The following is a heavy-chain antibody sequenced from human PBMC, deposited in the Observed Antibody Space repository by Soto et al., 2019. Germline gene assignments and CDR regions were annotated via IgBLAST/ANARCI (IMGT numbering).Heavy chain of an antibody. D-gene: IGHD6-6*01. V-gene: IGHV3-74*01. Sequence: GSLRLSCAASGFTFSTYWMHWVRQAPGKGLVWVSHINRDGTTTNYADFVKGRFTISRDNAKNTLYLQMNSLRAEDTAVYYCARDLRSSSPYYFDYWGQGTPVTVSS. CDR2: INRDGTTT. CDR3: ARDLRSSSPYYFDY. J-gene: IGHJ4*02. CDR1: GFTFSTYW.